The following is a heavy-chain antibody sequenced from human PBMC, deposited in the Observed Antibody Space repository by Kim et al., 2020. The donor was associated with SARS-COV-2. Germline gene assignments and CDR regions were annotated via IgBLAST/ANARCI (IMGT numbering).Heavy chain of an antibody. CDR3: ARMDIVVVPAAMFDY. V-gene: IGHV1-18*04. D-gene: IGHD2-2*03. CDR2: ISAYNGNT. CDR1: GYTFTSYG. Sequence: ASVKVSCKASGYTFTSYGISWVRQAPGQGLEWMGWISAYNGNTNYAQKLQGRVTMTTDTSTSTAYMELRSLRSDDTAVYYCARMDIVVVPAAMFDYWGQGTLVTVSS. J-gene: IGHJ4*02.